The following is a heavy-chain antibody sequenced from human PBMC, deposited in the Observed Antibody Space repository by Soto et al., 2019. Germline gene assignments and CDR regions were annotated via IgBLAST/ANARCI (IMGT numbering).Heavy chain of an antibody. CDR1: GGSISSGGYY. D-gene: IGHD3-10*01. CDR2: IYYSGST. J-gene: IGHJ4*02. Sequence: SETLSLTCTVSGGSISSGGYYWSWIRQHPGKGLEWIGYIYYSGSTYYNPSLKSRVTISVDTSKNQFSLKLSSVTAADTAVYYCAREGIPSGFDYWGQGTLVTVSS. CDR3: AREGIPSGFDY. V-gene: IGHV4-31*03.